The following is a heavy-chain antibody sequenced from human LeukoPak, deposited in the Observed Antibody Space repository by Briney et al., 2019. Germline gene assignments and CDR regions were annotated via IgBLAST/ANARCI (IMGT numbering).Heavy chain of an antibody. J-gene: IGHJ5*02. Sequence: SETLSLTCVVSGGSIASGGYSWSWIRQPPGKGLEWIGYMYYSGSTYYNPTFKSRVTISVDTSKNNFSLKLSSVTAADTAVYYCARARYYCDSSGYYYVRWFDPWGQGTLVTVSS. CDR2: MYYSGST. CDR3: ARARYYCDSSGYYYVRWFDP. CDR1: GGSIASGGYS. V-gene: IGHV4-30-4*07. D-gene: IGHD3-22*01.